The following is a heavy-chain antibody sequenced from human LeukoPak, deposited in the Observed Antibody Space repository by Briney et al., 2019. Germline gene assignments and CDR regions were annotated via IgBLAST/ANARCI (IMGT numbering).Heavy chain of an antibody. CDR2: MNPNSGYT. D-gene: IGHD6-13*01. CDR3: ARVAGSAGY. CDR1: GYAFTSLD. V-gene: IGHV1-8*01. Sequence: ASVKVSCKASGYAFTSLDINWVRQATGQGLEWMGWMNPNSGYTGSAQKFQGRLTMTRDTSLSTAYMELTSLTSEDTAMYYCARVAGSAGYWGQGTLVTVSS. J-gene: IGHJ4*02.